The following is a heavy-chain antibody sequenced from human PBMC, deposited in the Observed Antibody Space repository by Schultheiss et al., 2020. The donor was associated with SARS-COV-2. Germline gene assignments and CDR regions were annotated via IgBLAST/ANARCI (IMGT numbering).Heavy chain of an antibody. D-gene: IGHD3-16*02. CDR3: ARAQGYDYVWGSYRYLDY. CDR2: ISGSGGST. CDR1: GFTFSSYA. J-gene: IGHJ4*02. V-gene: IGHV3-23*01. Sequence: GGSLRLSCAASGFTFSSYAMHWVRQAPGKGLEWVSAISGSGGSTYYADSVKGRFTISRDNSKNTLYLQMNSLRAEDTAVYYCARAQGYDYVWGSYRYLDYWGQGTLVTVSS.